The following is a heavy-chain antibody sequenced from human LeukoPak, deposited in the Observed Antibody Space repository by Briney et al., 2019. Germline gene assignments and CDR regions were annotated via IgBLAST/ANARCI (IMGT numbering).Heavy chain of an antibody. CDR2: ISSSGSTI. Sequence: GGSLRLSCAASGFTFSDYYMSWIRQAPGKWLEWVSYISSSGSTIYYADSVKGRFTISRDNAKNSLHLQMNSLRAEDTAVYYCVRSVSRSPFDYWGQGTLVTVSS. CDR1: GFTFSDYY. D-gene: IGHD2-8*01. J-gene: IGHJ4*02. CDR3: VRSVSRSPFDY. V-gene: IGHV3-11*04.